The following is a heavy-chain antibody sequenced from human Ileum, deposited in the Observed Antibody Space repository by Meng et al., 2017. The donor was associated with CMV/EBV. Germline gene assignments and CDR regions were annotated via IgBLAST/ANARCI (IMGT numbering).Heavy chain of an antibody. J-gene: IGHJ4*02. CDR3: ARDHASSSQLLDY. CDR1: GYTFRSYS. V-gene: IGHV1-18*04. D-gene: IGHD6-6*01. Sequence: QVHLVQSGAEVKNIGASVKVSCKASGYTFRSYSFSWVRQASGQGLEWMGWISAYNGDIKYAQKFRDRVTMTTDTSTSTAYMDLRGLRSDDTAVYYCARDHASSSQLLDYWGQGTLVTVSS. CDR2: ISAYNGDI.